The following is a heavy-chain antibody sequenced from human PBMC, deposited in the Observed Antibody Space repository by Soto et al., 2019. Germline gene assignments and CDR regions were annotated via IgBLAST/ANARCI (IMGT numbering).Heavy chain of an antibody. CDR1: GYSFTTYG. D-gene: IGHD1-7*01. CDR2: ISPYNGYT. J-gene: IGHJ6*02. CDR3: ARNLLAPELPGVSYGMDV. Sequence: QVQLVQSGAEVKKPGASVKVSCRASGYSFTTYGITWVRQAPGQGLEWMGWISPYNGYTKYAQNLQDRVTMTTDTSSTTAYMELRSLTSDDMAVYYCARNLLAPELPGVSYGMDVWGQGTTVTVSS. V-gene: IGHV1-18*03.